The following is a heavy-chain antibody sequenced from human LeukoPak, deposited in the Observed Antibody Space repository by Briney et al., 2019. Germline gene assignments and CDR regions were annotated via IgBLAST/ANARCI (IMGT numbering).Heavy chain of an antibody. Sequence: PGGSLRLSCAASGFTFSSYAMHWVRQAPGKGLEWVAVISYDGSNKYYADSVKGRFTISRDNSKNTLYLQMNSLRAEDTAVYYCARNRDPIVVVPAAPDYWGQGTRVTVSS. D-gene: IGHD2-2*01. CDR2: ISYDGSNK. CDR3: ARNRDPIVVVPAAPDY. J-gene: IGHJ4*02. V-gene: IGHV3-30-3*01. CDR1: GFTFSSYA.